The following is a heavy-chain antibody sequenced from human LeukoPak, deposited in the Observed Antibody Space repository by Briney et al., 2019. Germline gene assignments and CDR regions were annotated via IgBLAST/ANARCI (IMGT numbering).Heavy chain of an antibody. D-gene: IGHD3-22*01. CDR2: INHSGST. Sequence: PSETLSLTCAVYGGSFSGYYWSWIRQPPGKGLEWIGEINHSGSTNYNPSLKSRVTISVDTSKNQFSLKLSSVTAADKAVYYCASLYYYDSSGYSGYWGQGTLVTVSS. CDR1: GGSFSGYY. J-gene: IGHJ4*02. V-gene: IGHV4-34*01. CDR3: ASLYYYDSSGYSGY.